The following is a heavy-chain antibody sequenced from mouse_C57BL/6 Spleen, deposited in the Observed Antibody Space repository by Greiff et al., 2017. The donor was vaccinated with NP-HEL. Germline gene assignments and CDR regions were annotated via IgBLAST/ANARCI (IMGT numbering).Heavy chain of an antibody. Sequence: QVQLQQSGAELVKAGASVKMSCKASGYTFTSYWMHWVKQRLGQGLEWFAETNPTNGRTYYNEKFKSKATLTVDKSSSTAYMLLSGPTFEDSAVDYCARIKKIVATYFDYWGQGTTLIVSS. J-gene: IGHJ2*01. CDR1: GYTFTSYW. CDR3: ARIKKIVATYFDY. V-gene: IGHV1S81*02. CDR2: TNPTNGRT. D-gene: IGHD1-1*01.